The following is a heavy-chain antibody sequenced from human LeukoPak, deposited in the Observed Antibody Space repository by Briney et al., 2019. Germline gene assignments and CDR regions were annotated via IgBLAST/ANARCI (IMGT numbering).Heavy chain of an antibody. Sequence: GGSLRLSCAASGFTFNNYGMHWVRQAPGKGLEWVAFIRYDGSNKYYAESVKGRFTISRDDSKNTLYLQMKSLRAEDTAVYYCAKPMTTVTPFDYWGQGTLVTLSP. CDR1: GFTFNNYG. V-gene: IGHV3-30*02. CDR2: IRYDGSNK. D-gene: IGHD4-17*01. J-gene: IGHJ4*02. CDR3: AKPMTTVTPFDY.